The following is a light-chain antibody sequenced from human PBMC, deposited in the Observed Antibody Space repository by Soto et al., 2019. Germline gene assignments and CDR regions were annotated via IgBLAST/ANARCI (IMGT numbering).Light chain of an antibody. Sequence: QSALTQPASVSGSPGQSITISCTGTSSDVGCYNDVSWYQRHPAKAPKLMIYDVSNGTSGVSNRVSGSKSGNTASLTISGLQAEYEADYYCSSYTSSSTVVFGGGTQLTVL. CDR1: SSDVGCYND. J-gene: IGLJ2*01. CDR3: SSYTSSSTVV. CDR2: DVS. V-gene: IGLV2-14*01.